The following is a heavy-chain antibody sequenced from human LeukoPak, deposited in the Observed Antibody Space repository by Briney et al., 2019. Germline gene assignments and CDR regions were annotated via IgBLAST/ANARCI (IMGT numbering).Heavy chain of an antibody. D-gene: IGHD3-22*01. CDR3: ARAISDSSGYYLGYSSPGIDY. CDR2: INAGNGNT. Sequence: ASVKVSCKASGYTFTSYAMHWVRQAPGQRLEWMGWINAGNGNTKYSQEFQGRVTITRDTSASTAYMELSSLRSEDTAVYYCARAISDSSGYYLGYSSPGIDYWGQGTLVTVSS. J-gene: IGHJ4*02. CDR1: GYTFTSYA. V-gene: IGHV1-3*01.